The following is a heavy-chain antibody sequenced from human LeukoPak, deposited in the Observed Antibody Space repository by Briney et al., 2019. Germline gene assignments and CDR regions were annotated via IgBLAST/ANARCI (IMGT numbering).Heavy chain of an antibody. CDR2: ISGSGGST. V-gene: IGHV3-23*01. J-gene: IGHJ5*02. D-gene: IGHD6-13*01. CDR1: GFTFSSYA. CDR3: AKGEDLAATGNWYDP. Sequence: GGSLRLSCAASGFTFSSYAMSWVRRAPGKGLEWVSAISGSGGSTYYADSVKGRFTISRDNSKNTLYLQMNSLRAEDTAVYYCAKGEDLAATGNWYDPWGQGTLVTVSS.